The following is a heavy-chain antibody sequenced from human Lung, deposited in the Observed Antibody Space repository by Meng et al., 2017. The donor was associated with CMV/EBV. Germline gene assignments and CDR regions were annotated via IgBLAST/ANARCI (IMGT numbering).Heavy chain of an antibody. J-gene: IGHJ4*02. Sequence: SLKISCAASGFSFSTYEMNWVRQAPGKGLEWISYISSGGNTIYYADSVRGRFTISRDNAKNSLYLQMSSLRAEDTALYYCSRDKEGLYYESSGYGFELWGKGTXVTVAS. V-gene: IGHV3-48*03. D-gene: IGHD3-22*01. CDR1: GFSFSTYE. CDR2: ISSGGNTI. CDR3: SRDKEGLYYESSGYGFEL.